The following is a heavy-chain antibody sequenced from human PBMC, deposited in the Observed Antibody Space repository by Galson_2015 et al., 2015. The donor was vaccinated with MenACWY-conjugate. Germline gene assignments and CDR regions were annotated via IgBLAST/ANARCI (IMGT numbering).Heavy chain of an antibody. J-gene: IGHJ4*02. CDR3: AKDLWARESSYGPFEY. CDR1: GFTFSNYA. D-gene: IGHD5-18*01. CDR2: ISASGGIT. V-gene: IGHV3-23*01. Sequence: SLRLSCAASGFTFSNYAMTWVRQAPGKGLEWVSTISASGGITNYADSVKGRFTISRGNCDKTLYLQMNNLRAEDTAVYYCAKDLWARESSYGPFEYWGQGTLVTFSS.